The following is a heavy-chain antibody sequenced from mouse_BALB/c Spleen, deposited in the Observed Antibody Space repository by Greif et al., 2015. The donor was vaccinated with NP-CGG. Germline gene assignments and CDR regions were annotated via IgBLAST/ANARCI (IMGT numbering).Heavy chain of an antibody. CDR3: ARYDGYYYYAMDY. CDR2: ISSGGGST. Sequence: EVKLVESGGGLVKPGGSLKLSCAASGFAFSSYDMSWVRQTPEKRLEWVAYISSGGGSTYYPDTVKGRFTISRDNAKNTLYLQMSSLKSEDTAMYYCARYDGYYYYAMDYWVKEPQSPSPQ. J-gene: IGHJ4*01. CDR1: GFAFSSYD. D-gene: IGHD2-3*01. V-gene: IGHV5-12-1*01.